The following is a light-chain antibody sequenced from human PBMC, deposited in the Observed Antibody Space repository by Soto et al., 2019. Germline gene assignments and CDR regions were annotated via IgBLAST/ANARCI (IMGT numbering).Light chain of an antibody. CDR1: QSVTNSF. CDR3: QQYGSLPFT. CDR2: GAS. Sequence: IVLTQSPGTLSLSPGERATFSCRASQSVTNSFLAWYQQKPGQAPRLLISGASSRATSIPDRFSGSGSGTECTLTISSLEPEDFAVYHCQQYGSLPFTFGQGTKLEIK. J-gene: IGKJ2*01. V-gene: IGKV3-20*01.